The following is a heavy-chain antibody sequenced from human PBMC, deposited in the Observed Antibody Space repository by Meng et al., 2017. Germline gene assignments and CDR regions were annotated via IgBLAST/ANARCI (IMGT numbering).Heavy chain of an antibody. CDR3: ARVGPRARGSNHHYYDGKFDY. CDR2: IWYDGSNK. CDR1: GFTFSSYG. Sequence: GESLKISCAASGFTFSSYGMHWVRQAPGKGLEWVAVIWYDGSNKYYADSVKGRFTISRDNSKNTLYLQMNSLRAEDTAVYYCARVGPRARGSNHHYYDGKFDYWGQGTLVTVSS. V-gene: IGHV3-33*01. D-gene: IGHD3-22*01. J-gene: IGHJ4*02.